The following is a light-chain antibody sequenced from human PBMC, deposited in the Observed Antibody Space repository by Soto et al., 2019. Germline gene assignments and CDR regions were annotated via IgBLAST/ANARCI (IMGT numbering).Light chain of an antibody. Sequence: QSVLTLPASVSGSPGQSITISCTGTSSDVGGYNYVSWYQQHPDKAPKLMIYEVSNRPSGVSNRFSGPKSGNTASLTISGLQAEDEADYYCSSYTSSSTYVFGTGTKVTVL. J-gene: IGLJ1*01. CDR3: SSYTSSSTYV. V-gene: IGLV2-14*01. CDR2: EVS. CDR1: SSDVGGYNY.